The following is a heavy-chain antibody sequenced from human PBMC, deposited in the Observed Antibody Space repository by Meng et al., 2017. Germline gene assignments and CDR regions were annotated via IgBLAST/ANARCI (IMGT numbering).Heavy chain of an antibody. CDR2: INHSGST. V-gene: IGHV4-34*01. CDR1: GGVFSSYY. J-gene: IGHJ4*02. D-gene: IGHD2/OR15-2a*01. Sequence: VQQGGRGRLTPSETLSLTCVVYGGVFSSYYWSGIRQPPGKSLEWIGEINHSGSTTYNPSLKIRVTISEDTSKNQFSLKLGSVTAADTAVYYCARVGSFLRDYWGQGTLVTVSS. CDR3: ARVGSFLRDY.